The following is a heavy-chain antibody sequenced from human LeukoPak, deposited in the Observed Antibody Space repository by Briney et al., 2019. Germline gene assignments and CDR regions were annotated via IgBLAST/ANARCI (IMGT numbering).Heavy chain of an antibody. CDR2: IWYDGSNK. CDR1: GFTFSSYG. CDR3: ARDQASGSYSYCGMDV. D-gene: IGHD1-26*01. Sequence: PGGSLRLSCAASGFTFSSYGMHWVRQAPGKGLEWVAVIWYDGSNKYYADSVKGRFTISRDNSKNTLYLQMNSLRAEDTAVYYCARDQASGSYSYCGMDVWGQGTTVTVSS. J-gene: IGHJ6*02. V-gene: IGHV3-33*01.